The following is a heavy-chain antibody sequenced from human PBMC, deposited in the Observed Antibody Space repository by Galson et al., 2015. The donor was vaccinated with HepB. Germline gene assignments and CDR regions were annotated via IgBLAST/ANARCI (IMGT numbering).Heavy chain of an antibody. CDR3: ARDLSGSGTFLVYYYGMDV. V-gene: IGHV3-48*03. J-gene: IGHJ6*02. Sequence: SLRLSCAASGFTFSNFEVNWVRQAPGKGLEWISYISSRETAYYADSVKGRFSISRDNAKNSLYLQMNSLRAEDTAVYYCARDLSGSGTFLVYYYGMDVWGQGTTVTVSS. CDR1: GFTFSNFE. D-gene: IGHD3-10*01. CDR2: ISSRETA.